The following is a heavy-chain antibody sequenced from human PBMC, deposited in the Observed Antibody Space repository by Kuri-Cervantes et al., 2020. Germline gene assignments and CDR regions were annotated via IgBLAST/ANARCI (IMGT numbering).Heavy chain of an antibody. Sequence: GEFLKISCAASGFTFSSYGMHWVRQAPGKGLEWVAVIWYDGSNKYYADSVKGRFTISRDNSKNTLYLQMNSLRAEDTAVYYCARESYGSGSFYGMDVWGQGTTVTVSS. CDR3: ARESYGSGSFYGMDV. J-gene: IGHJ6*02. CDR2: IWYDGSNK. CDR1: GFTFSSYG. V-gene: IGHV3-33*01. D-gene: IGHD3-10*01.